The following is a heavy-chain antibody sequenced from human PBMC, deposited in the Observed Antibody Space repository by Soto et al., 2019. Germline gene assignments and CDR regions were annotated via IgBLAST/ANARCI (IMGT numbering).Heavy chain of an antibody. Sequence: QVQLVQSGAEVKKPGASVKVSCKASGYTFTGYYMHWVRQAPGQGLEWMGWINPKSGGTNYAQKFQGWVTMTRDTSISTAYMELSRLRSDGTAVYYCARDTSITVTMGKVYGMDVWGQGTTVTVSS. CDR2: INPKSGGT. D-gene: IGHD4-4*01. J-gene: IGHJ6*02. CDR3: ARDTSITVTMGKVYGMDV. CDR1: GYTFTGYY. V-gene: IGHV1-2*04.